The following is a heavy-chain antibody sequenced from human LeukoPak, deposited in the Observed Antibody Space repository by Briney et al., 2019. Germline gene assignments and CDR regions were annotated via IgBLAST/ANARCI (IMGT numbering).Heavy chain of an antibody. D-gene: IGHD3-9*01. Sequence: GGSLRLSCAASGFTFSSYSVNWVRQAPGKGLEWVSSISSSSSYIYYADSVKGRFTISRDNAKNSLYLQMNSLRAEDTAVYYCAKSSLRFSDITDGMDVWGQGTTVTVSS. J-gene: IGHJ6*02. CDR1: GFTFSSYS. CDR3: AKSSLRFSDITDGMDV. V-gene: IGHV3-21*01. CDR2: ISSSSSYI.